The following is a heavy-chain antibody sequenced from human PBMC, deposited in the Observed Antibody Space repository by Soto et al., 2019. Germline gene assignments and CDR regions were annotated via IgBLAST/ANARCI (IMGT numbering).Heavy chain of an antibody. CDR1: GGTFSSYT. D-gene: IGHD6-6*01. Sequence: SVKVSCKASGGTFSSYTISWVRQAPGQGLEWMGRIIPILGIANYAQKFQGRVTITADKSTSTAYMELSSLRSEDTAVYYCGVPLAARAPVTYYYYMDVWGKGTTVTVSS. CDR2: IIPILGIA. V-gene: IGHV1-69*02. CDR3: GVPLAARAPVTYYYYMDV. J-gene: IGHJ6*03.